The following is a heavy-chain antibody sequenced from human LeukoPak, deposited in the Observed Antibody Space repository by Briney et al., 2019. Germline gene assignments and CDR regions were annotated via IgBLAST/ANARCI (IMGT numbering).Heavy chain of an antibody. J-gene: IGHJ4*02. Sequence: RASVKVSCKASGYTFTSYGISWVRQAPGQGLEWMGWINPNSGGTNYAQKFQGRVTMTRDTSISTAYMELSRLRSDDTAVYYCARDGYYYDSSGYLSYWGQGTLVTVSS. CDR1: GYTFTSYG. V-gene: IGHV1-2*02. D-gene: IGHD3-22*01. CDR3: ARDGYYYDSSGYLSY. CDR2: INPNSGGT.